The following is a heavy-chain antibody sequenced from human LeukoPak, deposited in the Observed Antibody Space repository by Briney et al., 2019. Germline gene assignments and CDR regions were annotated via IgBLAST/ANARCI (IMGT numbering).Heavy chain of an antibody. Sequence: SVKVSCKASGGTFSRYAISWVRQAPGQGLEWMGGIIPIFGTTNYGQKFQGRVTITTDESTSTAYMELSSLRSEDTAVYYCAREGGYYFDYWGQGTLVTVSS. D-gene: IGHD3-16*01. CDR1: GGTFSRYA. J-gene: IGHJ4*02. CDR2: IIPIFGTT. V-gene: IGHV1-69*05. CDR3: AREGGYYFDY.